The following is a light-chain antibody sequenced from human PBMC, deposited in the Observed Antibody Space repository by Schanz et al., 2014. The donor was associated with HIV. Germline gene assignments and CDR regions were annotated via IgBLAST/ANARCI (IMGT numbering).Light chain of an antibody. CDR3: CSFAGSNSLL. V-gene: IGLV2-14*03. CDR2: DVT. CDR1: SSDVGAYNY. J-gene: IGLJ2*01. Sequence: QSALTQPASVSGSPGQSITISCTGTSSDVGAYNYVSWYQQHPGKAPKLIIYDVTNRPSGVSNRFSGSKSGNTASLTISGLQSDDEADYFCCSFAGSNSLLFGGGTKLTVL.